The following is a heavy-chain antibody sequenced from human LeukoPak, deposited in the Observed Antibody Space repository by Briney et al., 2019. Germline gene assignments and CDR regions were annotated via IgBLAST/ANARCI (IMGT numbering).Heavy chain of an antibody. D-gene: IGHD6-13*01. J-gene: IGHJ4*02. CDR1: GFTFSDYY. CDR3: ARGWGSSWNRHFDY. V-gene: IGHV3-11*04. Sequence: GGSLRLSCAASGFTFSDYYMSWIRQAPGKGLEWVSNISSSGRAIYYADSIKGRFTISRDNAKNSLYLQMNSLRAEDTAVYYCARGWGSSWNRHFDYWGQGTLVTVSS. CDR2: ISSSGRAI.